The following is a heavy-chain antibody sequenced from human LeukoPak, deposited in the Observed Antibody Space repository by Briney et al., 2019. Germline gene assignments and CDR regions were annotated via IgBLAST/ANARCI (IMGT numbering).Heavy chain of an antibody. CDR3: ARVSSGWYNAY. CDR1: GFTFSSCE. J-gene: IGHJ4*02. V-gene: IGHV3-48*03. D-gene: IGHD6-19*01. Sequence: GGSLRLSCAASGFTFSSCEMNWVRQAPGKGLEWVSYISSSGSTIYYADSVKGRFTISRDNAKNSLYLQMNSLRAEDTAVYYCARVSSGWYNAYWGQGTLVTVSS. CDR2: ISSSGSTI.